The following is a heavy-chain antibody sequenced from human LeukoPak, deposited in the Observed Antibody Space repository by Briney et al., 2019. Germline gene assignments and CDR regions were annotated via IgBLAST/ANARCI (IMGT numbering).Heavy chain of an antibody. Sequence: SETLSLTCAVYGGSFSGFYWSWIRQPPGKGLEWIGEIKHSGSTNYNPSLKSRVTISVDTSKNQFSLKLSSVTAADTAVYYCAREGISGWAFDYWGQGTLVTVSS. CDR1: GGSFSGFY. V-gene: IGHV4-34*01. CDR3: AREGISGWAFDY. CDR2: IKHSGST. D-gene: IGHD6-19*01. J-gene: IGHJ4*02.